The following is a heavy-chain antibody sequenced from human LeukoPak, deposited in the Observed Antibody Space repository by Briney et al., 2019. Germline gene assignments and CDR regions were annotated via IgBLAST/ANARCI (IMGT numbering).Heavy chain of an antibody. V-gene: IGHV3-23*01. D-gene: IGHD2-2*01. Sequence: DPGGSLRLSCAASGFTFSSYAMSWVRQAPGKGLEWVSAISGSGGSTYYADSVKGRFTISRDNSKNTLYLQMNSLRAEDTAVYYCAKDLPAMVPAATSPSDYWGQGTLVTVSS. CDR1: GFTFSSYA. J-gene: IGHJ4*02. CDR2: ISGSGGST. CDR3: AKDLPAMVPAATSPSDY.